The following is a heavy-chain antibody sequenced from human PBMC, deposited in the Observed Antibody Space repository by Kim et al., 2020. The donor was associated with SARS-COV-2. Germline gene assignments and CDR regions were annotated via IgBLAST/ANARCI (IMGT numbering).Heavy chain of an antibody. CDR2: IRGSGDRT. V-gene: IGHV3-23*01. J-gene: IGHJ1*01. CDR3: AKVSSGSSGWFEYFHH. D-gene: IGHD6-19*01. CDR1: GFTFNSYA. Sequence: GGSLRLSCAASGFTFNSYAMSWVRPAPGKGLEWVSGIRGSGDRTSYADSVKGRFTISRDNSRNTLYLQMDSLRAEDTAVYYCAKVSSGSSGWFEYFHHWGQGTLVTVSS.